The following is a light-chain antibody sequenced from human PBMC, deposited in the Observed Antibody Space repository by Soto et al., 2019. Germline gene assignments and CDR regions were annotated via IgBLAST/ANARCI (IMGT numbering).Light chain of an antibody. V-gene: IGKV1-39*01. J-gene: IGKJ5*01. CDR1: QNISSY. CDR2: DAY. CDR3: QQYNGTPST. Sequence: DIQMTQSPSSLSASVGDRVTITCRSSQNISSYLTWYQQKPGKAPKLLIYDAYSLESGVPSRFSGSGSGTEFTRTISSLQPEDFATYYCQQYNGTPSTFGQGTRLDIK.